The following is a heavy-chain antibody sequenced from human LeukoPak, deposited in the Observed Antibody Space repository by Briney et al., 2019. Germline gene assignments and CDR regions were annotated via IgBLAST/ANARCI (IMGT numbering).Heavy chain of an antibody. Sequence: SETLSLTCAVSGGSFSGYYWSWIRQPPGKGLEWIAEIQYRGSTSYKPSLRSRVTISGDTSKNQFSLKVSSVTAADTAVYYCARGILGSYYFDLWGRGTLVTVSS. CDR1: GGSFSGYY. V-gene: IGHV4-34*01. D-gene: IGHD3-16*01. J-gene: IGHJ2*01. CDR2: IQYRGST. CDR3: ARGILGSYYFDL.